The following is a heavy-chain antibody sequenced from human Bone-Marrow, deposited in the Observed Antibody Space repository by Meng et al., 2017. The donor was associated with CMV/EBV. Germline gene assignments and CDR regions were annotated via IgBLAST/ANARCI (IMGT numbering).Heavy chain of an antibody. V-gene: IGHV3-30-3*01. J-gene: IGHJ4*02. D-gene: IGHD1-26*01. CDR3: ARVGSSRGYYFDD. CDR2: ISYDGSNK. CDR1: GFTFSSYA. Sequence: GESLKISCAASGFTFSSYAMHWVRQAPGKGLEWVAVISYDGSNKYYADSVKGRFTISRDNSKNTLYLQMNSLRAEDTAVYYCARVGSSRGYYFDDWGQGTRVTCSS.